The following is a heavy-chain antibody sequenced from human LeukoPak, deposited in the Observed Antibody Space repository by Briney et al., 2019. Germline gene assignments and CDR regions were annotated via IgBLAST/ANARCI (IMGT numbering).Heavy chain of an antibody. J-gene: IGHJ6*02. V-gene: IGHV1-69*04. Sequence: SVKVSCKASGGTFSNYAISWVRQAPGQGLEWMGRIIPILDIANYAQKFQGRVTITADKSTSTAYMELSGLRSEDTAAYYCARSCDDYGDLCMDVWGQGTTVTVSS. CDR2: IIPILDIA. D-gene: IGHD4-17*01. CDR3: ARSCDDYGDLCMDV. CDR1: GGTFSNYA.